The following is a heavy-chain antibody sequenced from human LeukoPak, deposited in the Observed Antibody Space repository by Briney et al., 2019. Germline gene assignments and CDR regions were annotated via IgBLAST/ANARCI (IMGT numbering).Heavy chain of an antibody. V-gene: IGHV3-7*04. Sequence: GGSLRLSCAASGFTFSSYWMSWVRQAPGKGLEWVANIKQDGSEKYYVDSVKGRFTISRDNTRNSLHLQMNSLRAEDTAVYYCASDGEPFECWGQGTLVTVSS. J-gene: IGHJ4*02. CDR3: ASDGEPFEC. CDR2: IKQDGSEK. D-gene: IGHD1-14*01. CDR1: GFTFSSYW.